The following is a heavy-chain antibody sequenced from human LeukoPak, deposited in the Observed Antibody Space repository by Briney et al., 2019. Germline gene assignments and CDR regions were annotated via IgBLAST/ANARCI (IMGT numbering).Heavy chain of an antibody. CDR3: ARETTPRAFDI. Sequence: SETLSLTCTVSGGSISSSNWWSWVRQPPGMGLEWIGEIYHSGTTNYNPSLKSRVTISVDTSKNQFSLKLSSVTAADTAVYYCARETTPRAFDIWGQGTMVTVSS. D-gene: IGHD4-17*01. V-gene: IGHV4-4*02. CDR2: IYHSGTT. J-gene: IGHJ3*02. CDR1: GGSISSSNW.